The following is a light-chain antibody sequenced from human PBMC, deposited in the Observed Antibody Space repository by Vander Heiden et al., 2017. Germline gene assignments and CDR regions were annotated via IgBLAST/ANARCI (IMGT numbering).Light chain of an antibody. J-gene: IGLJ1*01. Sequence: SDVMTQPPSVSVAPGPTARITCGGNKMGEKSVHWYQQKAGQAPVLVVYDDSDRPSAIPERFSGSTSGNTATLTISRVEAGDEADYYCQVCDSSSDHYVFGTGTKVTVL. CDR2: DDS. CDR1: KMGEKS. CDR3: QVCDSSSDHYV. V-gene: IGLV3-21*02.